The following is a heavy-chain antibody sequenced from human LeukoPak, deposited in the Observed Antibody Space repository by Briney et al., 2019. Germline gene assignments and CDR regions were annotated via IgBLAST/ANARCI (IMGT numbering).Heavy chain of an antibody. V-gene: IGHV3-53*01. Sequence: GGSLPLSCAVSGLTISNNYMSWVRQAPGKGLEWVSVIYPDGSSYYTDSVKGRFTISRDNSKNTVYLQMNSLRVDDTAVYFCARDRIARSKDHWGQRSLVTVSS. J-gene: IGHJ4*02. CDR3: ARDRIARSKDH. CDR2: IYPDGSS. CDR1: GLTISNNY. D-gene: IGHD2-21*01.